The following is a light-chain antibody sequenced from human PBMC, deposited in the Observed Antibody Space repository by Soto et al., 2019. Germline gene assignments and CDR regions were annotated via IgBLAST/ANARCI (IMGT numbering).Light chain of an antibody. J-gene: IGKJ4*01. Sequence: EIVLTQSPATLSLSPGERATLSCRASQSVSSSLAWYQQKPGQAPRLLIYDSSNRATGIPARFSGSGSGTDFTLTISSLEPEDLAIYYCQRRRSWPPAFGGGTKIEIK. CDR1: QSVSSS. CDR3: QRRRSWPPA. V-gene: IGKV3-11*01. CDR2: DSS.